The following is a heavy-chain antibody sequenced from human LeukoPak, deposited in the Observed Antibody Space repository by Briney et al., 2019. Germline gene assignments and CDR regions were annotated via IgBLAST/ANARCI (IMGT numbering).Heavy chain of an antibody. CDR2: IIPIFGTA. D-gene: IGHD2-2*01. CDR1: GGTFSSYA. V-gene: IGHV1-69*01. J-gene: IGHJ6*04. CDR3: ARERLGYCSSTSCYGYYYYGMDV. Sequence: ASVKVSCKASGGTFSSYAISWVRQAPGQGLEWMGGIIPIFGTANYAQKFQGRVTITADESTSTAYMELSSLRSEDTAVYYCARERLGYCSSTSCYGYYYYGMDVWGKGTAVTVS.